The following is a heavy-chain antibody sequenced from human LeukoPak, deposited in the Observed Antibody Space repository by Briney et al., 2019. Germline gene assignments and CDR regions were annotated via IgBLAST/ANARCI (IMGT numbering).Heavy chain of an antibody. Sequence: ASVKVSCKASRYTFTGYYMHWVRQAPGQGLEWMGWINPNSGGTYSAQKFQGWVTMTRDTSISTAYMELSRLTSDDTAVYYCARANALYCSSTTCLFDYWGQGTLVTVSS. V-gene: IGHV1-2*04. J-gene: IGHJ4*02. CDR3: ARANALYCSSTTCLFDY. D-gene: IGHD2-2*01. CDR1: RYTFTGYY. CDR2: INPNSGGT.